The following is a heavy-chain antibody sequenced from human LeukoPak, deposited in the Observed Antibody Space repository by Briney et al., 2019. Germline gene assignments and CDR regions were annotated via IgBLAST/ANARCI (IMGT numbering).Heavy chain of an antibody. CDR2: IYYSGST. CDR3: ARDPAVAGKTYFDY. CDR1: GGSFSGYY. D-gene: IGHD6-19*01. Sequence: PSETLSLTCAVYGGSFSGYYWSWIRQPPGKGLEWIGYIYYSGSTNYNPSLKSRVTISVDTSKNQFSLKLSSVTAADTAVYYCARDPAVAGKTYFDYWGQGTLVTVSS. V-gene: IGHV4-59*01. J-gene: IGHJ4*02.